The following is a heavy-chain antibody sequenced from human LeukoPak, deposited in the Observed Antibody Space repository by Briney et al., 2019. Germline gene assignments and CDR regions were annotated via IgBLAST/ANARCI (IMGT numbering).Heavy chain of an antibody. CDR2: INTNTGNP. CDR3: ALSWSKNPFDI. V-gene: IGHV7-4-1*02. Sequence: ASVKVSCKASGYTFTNYAMNWVRQAPGQGLEWMGWINTNTGNPTYAQGFTGRFVFSLDTSVNTAYLQISSLKAEDTAVYYCALSWSKNPFDIWGQGTMVTVSS. D-gene: IGHD2-8*01. J-gene: IGHJ3*02. CDR1: GYTFTNYA.